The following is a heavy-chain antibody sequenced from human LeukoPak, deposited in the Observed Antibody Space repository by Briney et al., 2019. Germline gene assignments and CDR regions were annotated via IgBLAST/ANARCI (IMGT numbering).Heavy chain of an antibody. CDR3: AREADDYVWGSYRPPFDY. J-gene: IGHJ4*02. D-gene: IGHD3-16*02. V-gene: IGHV3-21*01. CDR1: GFTFSSYS. Sequence: GGSLRLSCAASGFTFSSYSMNWVRQAPGKGLEWVSSISSSSSYIYYADSVKDRFTISRDNAKNSLYLQMNSLRAEDTAVYYCAREADDYVWGSYRPPFDYWGQGTLVTVSS. CDR2: ISSSSSYI.